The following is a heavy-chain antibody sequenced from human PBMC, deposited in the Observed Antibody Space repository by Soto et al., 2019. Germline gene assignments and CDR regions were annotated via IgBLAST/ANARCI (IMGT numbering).Heavy chain of an antibody. V-gene: IGHV3-30*18. Sequence: GGSLRLSCAASGFTFSSYGMHWVRQAPGKGLEWVAVISYDGSNKYYADSVKGRFTISRDNSKNTLYLQMNSLRAEDTAVYYCANLGEDFDWLLDYWGQGTLVTVSS. CDR1: GFTFSSYG. CDR2: ISYDGSNK. D-gene: IGHD3-9*01. CDR3: ANLGEDFDWLLDY. J-gene: IGHJ4*02.